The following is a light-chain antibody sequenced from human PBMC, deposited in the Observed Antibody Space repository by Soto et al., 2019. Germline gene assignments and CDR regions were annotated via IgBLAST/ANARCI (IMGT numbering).Light chain of an antibody. J-gene: IGKJ2*01. V-gene: IGKV1-39*01. CDR3: QQSYSSPYT. Sequence: DIQMTQSPSSLFAAVGESVPITCRASRDFNKYLNWYHQTPGKAPKLLVFATSTLHNGVPSRFSGSRSGTDFSLTITSLQPEDFATYYCQQSYSSPYTFGQGTKLEIK. CDR1: RDFNKY. CDR2: ATS.